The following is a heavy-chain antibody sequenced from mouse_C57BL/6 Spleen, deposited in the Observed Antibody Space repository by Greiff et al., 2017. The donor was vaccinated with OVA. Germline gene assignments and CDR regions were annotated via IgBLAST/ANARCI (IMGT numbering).Heavy chain of an antibody. V-gene: IGHV1-61*01. D-gene: IGHD3-2*02. J-gene: IGHJ4*01. CDR1: GYTFTSYW. Sequence: QVQLQQPGAELVRPGSSVKLSCKASGYTFTSYWMDWVKQRPGQGLEWIGNIYPSDSETHYNQKFKDKATLTVDKSSSTAYMQLSSLTSEDSAVYYCARGGLDSSGYGNYAMDYWGQGTSVTVSS. CDR2: IYPSDSET. CDR3: ARGGLDSSGYGNYAMDY.